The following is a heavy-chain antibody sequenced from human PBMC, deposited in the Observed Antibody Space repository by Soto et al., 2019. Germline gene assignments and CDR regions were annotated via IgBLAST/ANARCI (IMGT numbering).Heavy chain of an antibody. CDR1: GFTFSTYS. Sequence: PGGSLRLSCVGSGFTFSTYSINWVRQAPGKGLEWVSSISSRSDIYYADSVKGRFTISRDNAKNSVSLQMNSLRAEDTAVYYCAREYTAWPLAYGLDVWGQGTAVTVSS. V-gene: IGHV3-21*01. J-gene: IGHJ6*02. CDR2: ISSRSDI. D-gene: IGHD2-2*02. CDR3: AREYTAWPLAYGLDV.